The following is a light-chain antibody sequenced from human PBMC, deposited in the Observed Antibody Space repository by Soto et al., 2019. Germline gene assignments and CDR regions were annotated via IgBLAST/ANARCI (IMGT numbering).Light chain of an antibody. V-gene: IGLV1-47*01. CDR3: AAWDDSLSGGVV. CDR1: TSNIGNNY. Sequence: QLVLTQPPSASGTPGQRVTISCSGRTSNIGNNYVYWYQHLPGTAPKLLIYRNNQRPSGVPDRFSGSKSGTSASLAISGLRSEDEADYYCAAWDDSLSGGVVFGGGTKVTVL. CDR2: RNN. J-gene: IGLJ2*01.